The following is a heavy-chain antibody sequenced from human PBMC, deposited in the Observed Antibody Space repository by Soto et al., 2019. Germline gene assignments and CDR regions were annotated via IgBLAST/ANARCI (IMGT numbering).Heavy chain of an antibody. D-gene: IGHD3-3*01. Sequence: QVQLVESGGDLVKPGGSLRLSCAASGYTFSDYDMSWIRQAPGKGLEWISYIDTSGTKIYYADSVKGRFTITRDNAKNLLYLEVSRLRAEDTAVYYCARHYDMWSGYLSPVDYWGQGTLVTVSS. CDR1: GYTFSDYD. V-gene: IGHV3-11*01. CDR2: IDTSGTKI. J-gene: IGHJ4*02. CDR3: ARHYDMWSGYLSPVDY.